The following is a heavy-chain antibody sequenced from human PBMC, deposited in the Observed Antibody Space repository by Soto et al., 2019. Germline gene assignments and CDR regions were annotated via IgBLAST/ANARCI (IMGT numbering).Heavy chain of an antibody. CDR2: ISDSGGST. CDR1: GFTFSSYL. CDR3: AIDSRIVVVPAARDY. Sequence: GGSLRLSCAASGFTFSSYLMSWVRQAPGKGLEWVSGISDSGGSTYYADSVKGRFTISRDNPKNTLYLQMSSLRAEDTAIYYCAIDSRIVVVPAARDYWGLGTLVTVSS. V-gene: IGHV3-23*01. J-gene: IGHJ4*02. D-gene: IGHD2-2*01.